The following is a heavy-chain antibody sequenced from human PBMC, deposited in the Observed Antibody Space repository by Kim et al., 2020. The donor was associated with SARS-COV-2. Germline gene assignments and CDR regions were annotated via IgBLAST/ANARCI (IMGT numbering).Heavy chain of an antibody. CDR2: ISYDGSNK. CDR1: LFTFSIYG. D-gene: IGHD6-19*01. V-gene: IGHV3-30*18. Sequence: GGSLRLSCAAPLFTFSIYGMHWVRQAPGKGLEWVALISYDGSNKYYADTVKGRFTISRDNSKNTLYLQMNSLRAEDTAVYYCAKDQGVAVFQVGGMDVWGPGTTVTVSS. CDR3: AKDQGVAVFQVGGMDV. J-gene: IGHJ6*02.